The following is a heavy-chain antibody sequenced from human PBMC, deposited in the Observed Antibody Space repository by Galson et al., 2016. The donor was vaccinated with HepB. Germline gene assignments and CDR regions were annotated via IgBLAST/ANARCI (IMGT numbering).Heavy chain of an antibody. V-gene: IGHV4-59*11. D-gene: IGHD3-16*02. CDR2: IYYSGRT. J-gene: IGHJ4*02. CDR1: GGSMRGLY. CDR3: ARGLAPSEAIVQSPDY. Sequence: ETLSLTCTVSGGSMRGLYWSWIRQAPGKGLEVIGYIYYSGRTNYRPSLPSRVTVSADTSRNQFSLKLTSVNPADTGVYYCARGLAPSEAIVQSPDYWGQGILITVS.